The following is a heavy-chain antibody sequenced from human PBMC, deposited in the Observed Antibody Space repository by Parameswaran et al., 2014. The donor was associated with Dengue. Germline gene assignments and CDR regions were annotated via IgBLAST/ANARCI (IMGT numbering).Heavy chain of an antibody. CDR2: ISAYNGNT. Sequence: WVRQAPGQGLEWMGWISAYNGNTNYAQKLQGRVTMTTDTSTSTAYMELRSLRSDDTAVYYCARDPGKGGVPAAIYDYWGQGTLVTVSS. D-gene: IGHD2-2*01. CDR3: ARDPGKGGVPAAIYDY. V-gene: IGHV1-18*01. J-gene: IGHJ4*02.